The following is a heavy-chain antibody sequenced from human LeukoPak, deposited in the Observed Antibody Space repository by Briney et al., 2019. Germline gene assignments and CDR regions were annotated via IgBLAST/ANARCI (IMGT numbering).Heavy chain of an antibody. V-gene: IGHV1-69*04. CDR1: GGTVSSYT. D-gene: IGHD2-21*02. CDR2: IIPILGIA. J-gene: IGHJ6*02. Sequence: ASVKVSCKASGGTVSSYTISWVRQAPGQGLEWMGRIIPILGIANYAQKFQGRVTITADKSTSTAYMELSSLRSEDTAVYYCARDPDCGGDCYPLGSNGMDVWGQGTTVTVSS. CDR3: ARDPDCGGDCYPLGSNGMDV.